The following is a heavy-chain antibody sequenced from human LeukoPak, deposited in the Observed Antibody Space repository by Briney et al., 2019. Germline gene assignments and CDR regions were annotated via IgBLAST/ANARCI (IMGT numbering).Heavy chain of an antibody. J-gene: IGHJ4*02. CDR1: GGSFSGYY. D-gene: IGHD3-22*01. CDR3: ARGRSGYYDSSGYYYTLYNY. V-gene: IGHV4-34*01. CDR2: INHSGST. Sequence: PSETLSLTCAVYGGSFSGYYWSWIRQPPGKGLEWIGEINHSGSTNYNPSLKSRVTISVDTSKNQFSLKLSSVTAADTAVYYCARGRSGYYDSSGYYYTLYNYWGQGTLVTVSS.